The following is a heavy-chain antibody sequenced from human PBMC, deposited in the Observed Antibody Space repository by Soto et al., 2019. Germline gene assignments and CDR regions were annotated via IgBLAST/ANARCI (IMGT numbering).Heavy chain of an antibody. Sequence: PGGSLRLSCAASGFSFSSYEMNWVRQAPGKGLEWLSYISSSSSTIYYVDSVKGRFTISRDNAKNSLFLQMNSLRAEDTAVYYCARVAYSNYRGAFDIWGQGTMVTASS. V-gene: IGHV3-48*03. D-gene: IGHD1-26*01. CDR3: ARVAYSNYRGAFDI. CDR2: ISSSSSTI. CDR1: GFSFSSYE. J-gene: IGHJ3*02.